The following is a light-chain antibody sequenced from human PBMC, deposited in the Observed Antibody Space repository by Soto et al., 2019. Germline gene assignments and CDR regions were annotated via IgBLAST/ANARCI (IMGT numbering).Light chain of an antibody. V-gene: IGKV1-39*01. J-gene: IGKJ2*01. CDR2: VAY. CDR3: QQSYSAPRT. Sequence: DILMTQSPSSLSASVGDRVTITCRTSQSISTYLNWYQQKPGKARKLLIFVAYNLQDGGPSRFSGSGSGTDFALTISSLQPEDFATYYCQQSYSAPRTFGKETRVEIK. CDR1: QSISTY.